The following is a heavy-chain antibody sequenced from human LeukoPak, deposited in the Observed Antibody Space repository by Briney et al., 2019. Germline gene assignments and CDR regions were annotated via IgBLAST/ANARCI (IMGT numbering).Heavy chain of an antibody. CDR2: ISSSGGST. CDR1: GFTFSTYA. J-gene: IGHJ4*02. Sequence: GGSLRLSCAASGFTFSTYAMSWVRQAPGKGLEWVSTISSSGGSTYYADSVKGRFTISRDNSKNTLFLQMNSLRAEDTAVYYCAKVSSGWYDDYWGQGTLVTVSS. V-gene: IGHV3-23*01. D-gene: IGHD6-19*01. CDR3: AKVSSGWYDDY.